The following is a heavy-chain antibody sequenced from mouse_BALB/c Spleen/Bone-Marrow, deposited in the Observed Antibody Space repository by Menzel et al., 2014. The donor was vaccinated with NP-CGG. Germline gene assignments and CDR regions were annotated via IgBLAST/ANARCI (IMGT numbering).Heavy chain of an antibody. J-gene: IGHJ2*01. CDR3: ARGDYRSYYFDY. D-gene: IGHD2-14*01. V-gene: IGHV1-54*01. Sequence: QLHQSGAELVSPGTSVQVSCKASGYAFTNYLIEWVKQRPGQGLEWIGVINPGSGGTNYNEKIKGKATPTADKSSSTAYMQLSSLTSDDSAVYCCARGDYRSYYFDYWGQGTTLTVSS. CDR2: INPGSGGT. CDR1: GYAFTNYL.